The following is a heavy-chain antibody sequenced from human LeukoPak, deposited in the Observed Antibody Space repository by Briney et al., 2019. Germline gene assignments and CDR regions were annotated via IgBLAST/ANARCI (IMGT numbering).Heavy chain of an antibody. V-gene: IGHV3-23*01. CDR1: GFTFSSYG. CDR2: ISGSGGST. Sequence: GGTLRLSCAASGFTFSSYGMSWVRQAPGKGLEWVSAISGSGGSTYYADSVKGRFTISRDSSKNTLYLQMNSLRPEDTAVYYCARARPSMWIDYWGQGTLVTVSS. J-gene: IGHJ4*02. CDR3: ARARPSMWIDY. D-gene: IGHD5-12*01.